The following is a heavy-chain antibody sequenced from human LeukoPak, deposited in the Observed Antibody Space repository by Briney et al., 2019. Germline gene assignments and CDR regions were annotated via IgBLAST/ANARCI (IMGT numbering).Heavy chain of an antibody. CDR1: GGSFSGYY. D-gene: IGHD3-10*01. V-gene: IGHV4-34*01. J-gene: IGHJ4*02. CDR3: ARSVRSNPLFFDY. Sequence: SETLSLTCAVYGGSFSGYYWSWIRQPPGKGLEWIGEINHSGSTNYNPSLKSRVTISVDTSKNQFSLKLSSVTAADTAVYYCARSVRSNPLFFDYWGQGTLVTVPS. CDR2: INHSGST.